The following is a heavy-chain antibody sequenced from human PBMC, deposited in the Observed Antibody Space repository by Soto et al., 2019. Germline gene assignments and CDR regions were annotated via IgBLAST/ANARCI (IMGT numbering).Heavy chain of an antibody. V-gene: IGHV1-18*01. D-gene: IGHD6-13*01. CDR3: ARDPSIAAAGNWLDP. CDR1: GYTFTSYG. CDR2: ISAYNGNT. J-gene: IGHJ5*02. Sequence: ASVKVSCKASGYTFTSYGISWVRQAPGQGLEWMGWISAYNGNTNYAQKLQGRVTMTTDTSTSTAYMELRSLRSDDTAVYYCARDPSIAAAGNWLDPWGQGTLVTVSS.